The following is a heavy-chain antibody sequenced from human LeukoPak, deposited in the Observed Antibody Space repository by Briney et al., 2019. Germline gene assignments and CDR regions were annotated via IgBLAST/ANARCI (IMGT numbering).Heavy chain of an antibody. D-gene: IGHD1-14*01. CDR2: IYYSGST. V-gene: IGHV4-30-4*08. CDR3: ARAEWAAVDY. CDR1: GGSISSGDYY. J-gene: IGHJ4*02. Sequence: SETLSLTCTVSGGSISSGDYYWSWIRQPPGKGLEWIGYIYYSGSTYYNPSLKSRVTISVDTSKNQFSLKLISVTAADTAVYYCARAEWAAVDYWGQGTLVTVSS.